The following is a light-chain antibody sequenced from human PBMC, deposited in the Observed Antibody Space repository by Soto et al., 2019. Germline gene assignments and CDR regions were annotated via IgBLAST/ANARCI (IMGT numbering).Light chain of an antibody. CDR3: QQYNNWPPPLT. J-gene: IGKJ4*01. CDR2: GAS. Sequence: EIVMTQSPATLSVSPGERATLSCRASQSVSSNLAWYQQKPGQAHRLLIYGASTRANAIPARFSGSGSGTEFTLTISSLQSEDFAVYYCQQYNNWPPPLTFGGGTKVEIK. V-gene: IGKV3-15*01. CDR1: QSVSSN.